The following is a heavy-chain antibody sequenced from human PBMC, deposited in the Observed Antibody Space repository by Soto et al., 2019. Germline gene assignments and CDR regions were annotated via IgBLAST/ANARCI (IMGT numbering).Heavy chain of an antibody. CDR1: GGSISSYY. Sequence: SETLSLTCTVSGGSISSYYWSWIRQPPGKGLEWIGYIYYSGSTNNNPSLKSRVTISVDTSKNQFSLKLSSVTAADTAVYYCARRYGASFDYWGQGTLVTVS. J-gene: IGHJ4*02. D-gene: IGHD4-17*01. V-gene: IGHV4-59*01. CDR2: IYYSGST. CDR3: ARRYGASFDY.